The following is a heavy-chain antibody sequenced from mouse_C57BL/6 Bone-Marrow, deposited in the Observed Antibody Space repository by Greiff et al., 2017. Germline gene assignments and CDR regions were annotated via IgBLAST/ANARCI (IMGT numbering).Heavy chain of an antibody. J-gene: IGHJ2*01. Sequence: QVQLQQSGAELVRPGTSVKMSCKASGYTFTNYWIGWAKQRPGHGLEWIGDIYPGGGYTNYNEKFKGKATLTADKSSNTAYLQLSSLTSEDTAIYYCASLRHFDYWGQGTTLTVSS. CDR1: GYTFTNYW. D-gene: IGHD1-2*01. V-gene: IGHV1-63*01. CDR2: IYPGGGYT. CDR3: ASLRHFDY.